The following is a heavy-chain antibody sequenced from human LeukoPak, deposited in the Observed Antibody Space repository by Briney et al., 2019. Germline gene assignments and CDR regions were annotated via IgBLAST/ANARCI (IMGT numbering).Heavy chain of an antibody. V-gene: IGHV3-7*01. Sequence: GGSLRLSCEVSGFTLSNYWMSWVRQAPGKGLEWVANIKQDGSEKNYVDSVKGRFTISRDNTNNLLFLQMDTLRVEDTAVYYCASEHTYYYGSGSSLDYWGQGTLVTVSS. CDR1: GFTLSNYW. D-gene: IGHD3-10*01. J-gene: IGHJ4*02. CDR3: ASEHTYYYGSGSSLDY. CDR2: IKQDGSEK.